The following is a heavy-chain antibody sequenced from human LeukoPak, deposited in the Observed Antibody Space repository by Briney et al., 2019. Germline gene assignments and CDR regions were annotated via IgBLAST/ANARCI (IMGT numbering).Heavy chain of an antibody. D-gene: IGHD4-17*01. CDR1: GFIVSSNY. CDR2: IYGGRGT. V-gene: IGHV3-53*01. Sequence: GGSLRLSCEGSGFIVSSNYMSWVRQAPGKGLEWVSVIYGGRGTNYAESLKGRFTVSRDNSKNTIYLQMNSLRAEDTAVYYCARDGTTVTTRGFQHWGQGTLVTVSS. J-gene: IGHJ1*01. CDR3: ARDGTTVTTRGFQH.